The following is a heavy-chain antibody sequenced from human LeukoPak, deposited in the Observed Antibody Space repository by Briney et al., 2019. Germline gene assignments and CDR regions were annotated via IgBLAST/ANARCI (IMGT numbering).Heavy chain of an antibody. J-gene: IGHJ4*02. D-gene: IGHD3-9*01. CDR3: SKSMKSFDILTGLDY. Sequence: GGSLRLSCAASGFTFSNCAMNWVRQAPGKGLEWVSGISASGGSTYYAGSVKGRFTISRDDSKNTLYLQMNSLRAEDTAIYYCSKSMKSFDILTGLDYWGQGTQVTVSS. CDR1: GFTFSNCA. CDR2: ISASGGST. V-gene: IGHV3-23*01.